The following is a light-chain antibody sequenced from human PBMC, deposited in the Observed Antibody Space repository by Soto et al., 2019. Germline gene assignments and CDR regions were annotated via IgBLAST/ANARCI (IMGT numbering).Light chain of an antibody. CDR1: QSVLYSTNNKNY. V-gene: IGKV4-1*01. Sequence: DIVMTQSPDSLAVSLGERATINCKSSQSVLYSTNNKNYLAWYQQKPGQPPKLLIYWAATRESGVPDRFSGSGSGTDITLTISSLQAEDVVVYYCQQYYITPLTFGGGTKVEIK. CDR3: QQYYITPLT. J-gene: IGKJ4*01. CDR2: WAA.